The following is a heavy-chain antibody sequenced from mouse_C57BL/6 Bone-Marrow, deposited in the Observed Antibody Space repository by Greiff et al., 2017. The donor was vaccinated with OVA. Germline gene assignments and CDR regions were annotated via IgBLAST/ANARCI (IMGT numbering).Heavy chain of an antibody. J-gene: IGHJ4*01. Sequence: EVQLVESGPGLAKPSQTLSLTYSVTGYSITSDYWNWIRTFPGNKLEYMGYISYSGSTYYTPSLKSLISITLDTAENQYYLQLNSVTTEDTATYNCARSRRGYYYAMDYWGQGTSVTVSS. CDR2: ISYSGST. CDR3: ARSRRGYYYAMDY. V-gene: IGHV3-8*01. CDR1: GYSITSDY.